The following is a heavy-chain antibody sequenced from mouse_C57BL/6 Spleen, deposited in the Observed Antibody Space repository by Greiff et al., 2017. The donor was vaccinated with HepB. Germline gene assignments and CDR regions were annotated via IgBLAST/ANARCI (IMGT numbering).Heavy chain of an antibody. J-gene: IGHJ3*01. V-gene: IGHV1-54*01. Sequence: QVQLQQSGAELVRPGTSVKVSCKASGYAFTNYLIEWVKQRPGQGLEWIGVINPGSGGTNYNEKFKGKATLTADKSSSTSYMQLSSLTSEDSAVYFCATYDYGEVAYWGQGTLVTVSA. D-gene: IGHD2-4*01. CDR2: INPGSGGT. CDR1: GYAFTNYL. CDR3: ATYDYGEVAY.